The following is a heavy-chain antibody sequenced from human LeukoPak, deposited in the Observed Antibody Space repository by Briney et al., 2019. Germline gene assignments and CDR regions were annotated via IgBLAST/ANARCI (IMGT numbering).Heavy chain of an antibody. Sequence: GGSLRLSCAASGFTFSSYNMNWVRQAPGKGLEWVSSITSGINYIVYPDSVRGRFTISRDNAKNSLYLQMNSLRAEDTAVYYCARLRAYYYDSSGYYNFDFWGQGTLVTVSS. D-gene: IGHD3-22*01. V-gene: IGHV3-21*01. CDR2: ITSGINYI. J-gene: IGHJ4*02. CDR3: ARLRAYYYDSSGYYNFDF. CDR1: GFTFSSYN.